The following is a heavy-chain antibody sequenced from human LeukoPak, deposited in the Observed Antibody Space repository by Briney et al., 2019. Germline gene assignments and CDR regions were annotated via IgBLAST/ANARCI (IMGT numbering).Heavy chain of an antibody. V-gene: IGHV3-30*04. CDR2: ISYDGSNK. D-gene: IGHD1-26*01. J-gene: IGHJ4*02. CDR3: AREAARVGFFDY. CDR1: GFTFSSYA. Sequence: HSGGSLRLSCAASGFTFSSYAMHWVRQAPGKGLEWVAVISYDGSNKYYADSVKGRFTISRDNSKNTLYLQMNSLRAEDTAVYYCAREAARVGFFDYWGQGTLVTVSS.